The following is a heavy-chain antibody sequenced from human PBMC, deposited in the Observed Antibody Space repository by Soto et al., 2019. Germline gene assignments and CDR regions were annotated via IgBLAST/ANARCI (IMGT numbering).Heavy chain of an antibody. CDR1: GGSISSDGNY. D-gene: IGHD3-10*01. Sequence: QVQLQESGPGLVKSSQTLSLTCTVSGGSISSDGNYWSWIRQHPGKGLEWIGYIYYSGSTNYNPSLKSRVTISVDTSKNQFSLKLNSVTASDTAVYYCARARIVRGIIYYYGMDVWGQGTTVTFSS. CDR3: ARARIVRGIIYYYGMDV. J-gene: IGHJ6*02. V-gene: IGHV4-31*03. CDR2: IYYSGST.